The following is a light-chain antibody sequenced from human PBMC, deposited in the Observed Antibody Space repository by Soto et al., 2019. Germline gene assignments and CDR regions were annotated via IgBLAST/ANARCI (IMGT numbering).Light chain of an antibody. J-gene: IGKJ1*01. CDR1: QSVSGH. Sequence: EIVVTQSPATLSVSPGERATLSCTASQSVSGHLAWNQQKPGQAPRLLIYGASTRATGIPARFSGSGSGTDFNLTISSLQSEDFAVYYCQQYNNWPGSTFGQGTKVEIK. CDR2: GAS. V-gene: IGKV3-15*01. CDR3: QQYNNWPGST.